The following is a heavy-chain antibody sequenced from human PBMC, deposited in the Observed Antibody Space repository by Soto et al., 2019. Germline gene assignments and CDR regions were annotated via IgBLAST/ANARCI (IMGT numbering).Heavy chain of an antibody. CDR2: IFYNGRT. CDR3: ARRYGDYQMDY. Sequence: QLQLQESGPGLVKPSETLSLTCTVSGGSISSSSYYWGWIRQPPGKGLEWIGRIFYNGRTHYNPSLKSRVTISVETSKSQFSLNLFSVTAADTAVYYCARRYGDYQMDYWGQGTLVTVSS. J-gene: IGHJ4*02. CDR1: GGSISSSSYY. D-gene: IGHD4-17*01. V-gene: IGHV4-39*01.